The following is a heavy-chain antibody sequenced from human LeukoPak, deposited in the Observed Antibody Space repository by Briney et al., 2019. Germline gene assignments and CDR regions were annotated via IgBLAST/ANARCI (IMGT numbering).Heavy chain of an antibody. J-gene: IGHJ5*02. V-gene: IGHV3-23*01. CDR1: GFTFSSYA. Sequence: PGGSLRLSCAASGFTFSSYAMSWVRQAPGKGLEWVSAISGSGGSTYYADSVKGRFTISTDNSKNPLSLQMNRLTAEDTTVYYCAKGPPLRITMVRGAIDWFAPWGQGTLVTVSS. CDR3: AKGPPLRITMVRGAIDWFAP. D-gene: IGHD3-10*01. CDR2: ISGSGGST.